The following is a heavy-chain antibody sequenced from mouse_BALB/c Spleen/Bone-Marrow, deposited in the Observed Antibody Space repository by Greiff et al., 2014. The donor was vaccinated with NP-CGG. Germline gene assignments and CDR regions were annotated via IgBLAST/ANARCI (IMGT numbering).Heavy chain of an antibody. CDR1: GYTFTSYW. J-gene: IGHJ4*01. CDR3: ARAKRYGEMDY. V-gene: IGHV1-87*01. CDR2: IYPGDGDT. Sequence: QVQLQQSGAEPARPGASVKLSCKASGYTFTSYWMQWVKQRPGQGLEWIGAIYPGDGDTRFTQKFKGKATLTADKSSSTAYMQLSSLASEDSAVYYCARAKRYGEMDYWGQGTSVTVSS. D-gene: IGHD2-14*01.